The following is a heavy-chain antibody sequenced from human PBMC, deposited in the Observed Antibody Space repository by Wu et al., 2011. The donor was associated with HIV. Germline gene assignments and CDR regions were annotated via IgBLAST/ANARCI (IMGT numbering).Heavy chain of an antibody. D-gene: IGHD6-6*01. Sequence: QVQLVQSGAEVKKPGASVKVSCKASGYTFIGYYMHWVRQAPGQGLEWMGWINPNSGGTNYAQKFQGRVTLTRDTSISTAYMELSRLRSDDTTVYYCARPNSDGSSGNFDCWGQGTLVTVSS. V-gene: IGHV1-2*02. J-gene: IGHJ4*02. CDR3: ARPNSDGSSGNFDC. CDR2: INPNSGGT. CDR1: GYTFIGYY.